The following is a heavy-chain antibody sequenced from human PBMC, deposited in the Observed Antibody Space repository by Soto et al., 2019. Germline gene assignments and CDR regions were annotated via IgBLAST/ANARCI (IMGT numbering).Heavy chain of an antibody. CDR1: GFTFSNYA. D-gene: IGHD3-22*01. CDR2: ISGSGVSP. V-gene: IGHV3-23*01. J-gene: IGHJ4*02. CDR3: AKAPYYYDTSGYYRVYFDY. Sequence: GGSLRLSCVASGFTFSNYAMTWVRQAPGKGLEWVSSISGSGVSPFYADSVKGRFSISRENSKKTLYLQVNSLRAEDTAVYYCAKAPYYYDTSGYYRVYFDYWGQGTLVTVSS.